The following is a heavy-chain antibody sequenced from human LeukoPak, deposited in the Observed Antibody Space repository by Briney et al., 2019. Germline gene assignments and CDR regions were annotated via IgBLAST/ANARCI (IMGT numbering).Heavy chain of an antibody. Sequence: SETLSLTCTVSGGSISSFYWSWIRQPPGKGLEWIGYIYSSGSTNYNPSLKSRVTISVDTSENQFSLKLSSVTAADTAVYYCARHQYELLNYYFDYWGQGTLVTVSS. CDR3: ARHQYELLNYYFDY. CDR2: IYSSGST. J-gene: IGHJ4*02. D-gene: IGHD2-15*01. V-gene: IGHV4-59*01. CDR1: GGSISSFY.